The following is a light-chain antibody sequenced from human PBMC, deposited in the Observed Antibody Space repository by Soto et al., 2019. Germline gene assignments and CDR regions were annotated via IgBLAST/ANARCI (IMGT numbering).Light chain of an antibody. CDR2: EVS. Sequence: QSVLTQPPSGSGSPGQSVTISCTGTSSDVGGYNYVSWYQQHPGRAPKLMIYEVSKRPSGVPDRFSGSKSGNTASLTVSGLQTEDEADYYCSSYAGSNNQVFGTGTKLTVL. V-gene: IGLV2-8*01. CDR1: SSDVGGYNY. CDR3: SSYAGSNNQV. J-gene: IGLJ1*01.